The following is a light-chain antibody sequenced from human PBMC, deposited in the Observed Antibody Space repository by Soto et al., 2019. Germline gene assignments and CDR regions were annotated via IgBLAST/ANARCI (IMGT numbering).Light chain of an antibody. CDR2: ESS. CDR3: CSYAGSSTWV. CDR1: SSEVGSYNL. Sequence: QSVLTQPASVSGSPGQSITISCTGTSSEVGSYNLVSWYQQHPGKAPKLMIYESSKRPSWVSNRFSGSKSGNTASLTISGLQAEDEADYYCCSYAGSSTWVFGGGTQLTVL. V-gene: IGLV2-23*01. J-gene: IGLJ3*02.